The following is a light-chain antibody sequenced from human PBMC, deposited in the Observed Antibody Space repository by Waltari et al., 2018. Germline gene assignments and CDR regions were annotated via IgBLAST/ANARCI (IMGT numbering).Light chain of an antibody. CDR3: QQRNDWPLT. CDR1: ENAFQY. J-gene: IGKJ4*01. Sequence: EIVLTQSPATLSLSPGEGANLSCRASENAFQYVPWYQQRPGQAPRLLISDASNRATGAPDRFAALGFGTDFPLTITSLEPEVFAVYYGQQRNDWPLTFGGGTRVEIK. V-gene: IGKV3-11*01. CDR2: DAS.